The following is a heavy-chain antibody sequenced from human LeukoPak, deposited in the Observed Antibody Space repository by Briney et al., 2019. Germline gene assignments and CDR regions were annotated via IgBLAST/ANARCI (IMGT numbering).Heavy chain of an antibody. CDR1: GGSFSGYY. CDR3: ARVVVVVPAATLLRYYYYYGMDV. CDR2: INHSGST. J-gene: IGHJ6*02. D-gene: IGHD2-2*01. V-gene: IGHV4-34*01. Sequence: PSETLSLTCAVYGGSFSGYYWSWIRQPPGKGLEWIGEINHSGSTNYNPSLKSRVTISVDTSKNQFSLKLSSVTAADTAVYYCARVVVVVPAATLLRYYYYYGMDVWGQGTTVTVSS.